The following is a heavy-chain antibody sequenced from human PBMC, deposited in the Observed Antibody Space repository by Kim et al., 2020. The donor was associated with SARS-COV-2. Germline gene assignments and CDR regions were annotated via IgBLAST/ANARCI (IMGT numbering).Heavy chain of an antibody. D-gene: IGHD6-13*01. Sequence: KGRVTISRDNAKNSLYLQMNSRRAEDTAVYYCARDGAAAGRSYYYYGMDVWGQGTTVTVSS. V-gene: IGHV3-11*06. CDR3: ARDGAAAGRSYYYYGMDV. J-gene: IGHJ6*02.